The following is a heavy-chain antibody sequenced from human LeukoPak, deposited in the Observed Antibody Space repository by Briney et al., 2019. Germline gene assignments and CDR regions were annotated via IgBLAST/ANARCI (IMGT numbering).Heavy chain of an antibody. Sequence: ASVKVSCKASGYTFTSNGISWVRQAPGQGLEWTGWISAYNGNTNYAQKLQGRVTMTTDTSTSTAYMEVRSLTSDDTAVYYCARSGSSGWYVGSFDYWGQGTLVTVSS. J-gene: IGHJ4*02. CDR1: GYTFTSNG. CDR3: ARSGSSGWYVGSFDY. CDR2: ISAYNGNT. V-gene: IGHV1-18*01. D-gene: IGHD6-19*01.